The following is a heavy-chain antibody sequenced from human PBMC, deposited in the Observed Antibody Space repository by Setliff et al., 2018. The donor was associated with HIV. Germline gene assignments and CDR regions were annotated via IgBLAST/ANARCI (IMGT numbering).Heavy chain of an antibody. D-gene: IGHD3-22*01. CDR2: IYHSGTT. CDR3: ARQAIFGYYDSSGYLDY. Sequence: SETLSLTCAVSGYSISSGYYWGWIRQPPGKGLEWVGSIYHSGTTYYNPSLQSRVTISVDTSKNLLSLRLSSVTASDTAVYYCARQAIFGYYDSSGYLDYWGQGTQVTVSS. CDR1: GYSISSGYY. J-gene: IGHJ4*02. V-gene: IGHV4-38-2*01.